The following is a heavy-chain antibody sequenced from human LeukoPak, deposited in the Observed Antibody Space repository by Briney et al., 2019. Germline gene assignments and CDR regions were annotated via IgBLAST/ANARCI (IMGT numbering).Heavy chain of an antibody. Sequence: PSETLSLTCTVSGYSISSGYYWGWIRQPPGKGLEWIGSIYHSGSTYYNLSLKSRVTISVDTSKNQFSLKLSSVTAADTAVYYCAYTAFGAFDIWGQGTIVTVSS. CDR3: AYTAFGAFDI. CDR1: GYSISSGYY. D-gene: IGHD5-18*01. CDR2: IYHSGST. J-gene: IGHJ3*02. V-gene: IGHV4-38-2*02.